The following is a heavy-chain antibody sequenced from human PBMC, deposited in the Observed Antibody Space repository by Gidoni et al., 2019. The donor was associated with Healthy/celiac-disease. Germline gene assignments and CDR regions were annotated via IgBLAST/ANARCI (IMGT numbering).Heavy chain of an antibody. CDR3: ARSAEYYYGSGSYPDAFDI. V-gene: IGHV3-33*01. CDR2: IWYEGSNK. Sequence: VRQAPGKGLEWVAVIWYEGSNKYYADSVKGRFTISRDNSKNTLYLQMNSLRAEDTAVYYCARSAEYYYGSGSYPDAFDIWGQGTMVTVSS. D-gene: IGHD3-10*01. J-gene: IGHJ3*02.